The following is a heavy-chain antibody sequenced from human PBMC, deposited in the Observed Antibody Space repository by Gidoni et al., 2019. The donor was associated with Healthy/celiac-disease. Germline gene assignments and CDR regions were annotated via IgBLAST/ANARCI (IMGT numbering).Heavy chain of an antibody. J-gene: IGHJ4*02. CDR2: IYYSGST. D-gene: IGHD6-13*01. V-gene: IGHV4-59*08. Sequence: QVQLQESGPGLVKPSETLSLTCTVSGGSISSYYWSWIRQPPGKGLEWIGYIYYSGSTNYNPSLKSRVTISVDTSKNQFSLKLSSVTAADTAVYYCARAPLAAAGTQAFDYWGQGTLVTVSS. CDR3: ARAPLAAAGTQAFDY. CDR1: GGSISSYY.